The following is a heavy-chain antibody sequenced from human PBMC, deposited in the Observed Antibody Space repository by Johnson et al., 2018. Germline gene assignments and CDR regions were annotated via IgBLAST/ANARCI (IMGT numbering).Heavy chain of an antibody. CDR2: VYYTGRN. CDR3: ARLLISSRGVDV. Sequence: QVQLQESGPGLVRPSETLSLRCTVSGGSISSYYWSWIRQSPGKGLEWIGYVYYTGRNNYNPSLKSRVTISVDRSKNQFSLKLMSVTAADTAVYYCARLLISSRGVDVWGQGTTVTVSS. V-gene: IGHV4-59*01. CDR1: GGSISSYY. J-gene: IGHJ6*02. D-gene: IGHD6-6*01.